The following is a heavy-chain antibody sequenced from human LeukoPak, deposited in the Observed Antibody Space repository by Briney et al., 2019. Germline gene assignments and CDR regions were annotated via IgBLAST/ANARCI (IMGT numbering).Heavy chain of an antibody. CDR1: GGSISSGDYY. V-gene: IGHV4-30-4*08. J-gene: IGHJ2*01. Sequence: PSETLSLTCAVPGGSISSGDYYWSWIRQPPGKGLEWIGYIYYSGSTYYNPSLKSRVTISVDTSKNQFSLKLNSVTAADTAVYYCARVRSHLWYFDLWGRGTLVTVSS. CDR3: ARVRSHLWYFDL. CDR2: IYYSGST. D-gene: IGHD1-26*01.